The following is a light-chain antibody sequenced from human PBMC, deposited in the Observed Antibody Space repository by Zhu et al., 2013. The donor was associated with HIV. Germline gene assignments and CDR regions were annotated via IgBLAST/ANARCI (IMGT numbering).Light chain of an antibody. CDR2: DAS. V-gene: IGKV3-20*01. J-gene: IGKJ2*03. CDR1: QSVSSSY. Sequence: EIVLTQSPGTLSLSPGERATLSCRASQSVSSSYLAWYQQKPGQAPRLLIYDASNRATGIPTRFSGSGSGTDFTLTISRLEPEDFAVYYCQQYGTSPNSFGQGTKLEIK. CDR3: QQYGTSPNS.